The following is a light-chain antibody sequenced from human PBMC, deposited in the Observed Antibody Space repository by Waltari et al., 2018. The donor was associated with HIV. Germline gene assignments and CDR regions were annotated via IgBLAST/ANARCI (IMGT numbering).Light chain of an antibody. CDR1: QSISSSY. CDR3: QQYGGSPGT. V-gene: IGKV3-20*01. CDR2: HAS. Sequence: EIVLAQFHGPLSLSPGEGATLSCRARQSISSSYLAWYQHKPGQAPRLVIYHASRRATGIPDRFSGGGSGTAFTLTISRLEPEDFAVYYCQQYGGSPGTFGQGTKVELK. J-gene: IGKJ1*01.